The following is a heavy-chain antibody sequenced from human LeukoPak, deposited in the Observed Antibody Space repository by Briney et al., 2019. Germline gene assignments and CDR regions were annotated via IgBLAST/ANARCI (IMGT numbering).Heavy chain of an antibody. D-gene: IGHD3-3*01. CDR2: IGSSGSTI. J-gene: IGHJ4*02. V-gene: IGHV3-48*03. CDR3: ARDGSNYDFWSGYSSFDY. Sequence: PGGSLRLSCAASGFTFSSYEMNWVRQAPGKGLEWVSYIGSSGSTIYYADSVKGRFTISRDNAKNSLYLQMNSLRAEDTAVYYCARDGSNYDFWSGYSSFDYWGQGTLVTVSS. CDR1: GFTFSSYE.